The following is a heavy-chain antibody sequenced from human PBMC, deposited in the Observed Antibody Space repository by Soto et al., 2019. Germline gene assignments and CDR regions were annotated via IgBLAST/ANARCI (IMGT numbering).Heavy chain of an antibody. CDR3: ARYRRTYYYDSSGYSPPPDAFDI. J-gene: IGHJ3*02. V-gene: IGHV4-34*01. D-gene: IGHD3-22*01. CDR1: GGSFSGYY. Sequence: SETLSLTCAVYGGSFSGYYWRWIRQHPGKGLEWIGEINHSGSTNYNPSLKSRVTISVDTSKNQFSLKLSSVTAADTAVYYCARYRRTYYYDSSGYSPPPDAFDIWGQGTMVTVSS. CDR2: INHSGST.